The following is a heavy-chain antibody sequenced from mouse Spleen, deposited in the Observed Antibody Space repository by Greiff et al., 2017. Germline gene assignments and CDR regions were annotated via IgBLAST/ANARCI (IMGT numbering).Heavy chain of an antibody. J-gene: IGHJ2*01. D-gene: IGHD1-1*01. CDR2: IHPNSGST. V-gene: IGHV1-64*01. CDR3: AYYYGSSYGVY. CDR1: GYTFTSYW. Sequence: QVQLQQPGAELVKPGASVKLSCKASGYTFTSYWMHWVKQRPGQGLEWIGMIHPNSGSTNYNEKFKSKATLTVDKSSSTAYMQLSSLTSEDSAVYYCAYYYGSSYGVYWGQGTTLTVSS.